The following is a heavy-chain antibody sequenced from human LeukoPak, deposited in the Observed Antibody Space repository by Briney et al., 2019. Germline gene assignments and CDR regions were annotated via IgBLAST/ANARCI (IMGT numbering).Heavy chain of an antibody. J-gene: IGHJ4*02. CDR2: INPNSGAI. V-gene: IGHV1-2*02. CDR1: GYTFIDFY. Sequence: ASVKVSCKASGYTFIDFYIHWVRQAPGQGLEWMGWINPNSGAIKYSQKFQGRVSMTRDTSITTVYMDLSSLRSDDTAVYYCARAPHIAATRVDYWGQGTLVTVSS. D-gene: IGHD5-12*01. CDR3: ARAPHIAATRVDY.